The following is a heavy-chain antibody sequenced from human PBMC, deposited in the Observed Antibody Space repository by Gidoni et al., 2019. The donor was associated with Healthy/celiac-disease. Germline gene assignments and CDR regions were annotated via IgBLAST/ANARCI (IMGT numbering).Heavy chain of an antibody. CDR1: GGSISSGSYY. CDR2: IYTSGST. D-gene: IGHD2-21*01. Sequence: QVQLQESGPGLVKPSQTLSLTCPVSGGSISSGSYYWSWIRQPAGKGLEWIGRIYTSGSTNYNPSLKSRVTISVDTSKNQFSLKLSSVTAADTAVYYCARDHRHFVAFDIWGQGTMVTVSS. V-gene: IGHV4-61*02. CDR3: ARDHRHFVAFDI. J-gene: IGHJ3*02.